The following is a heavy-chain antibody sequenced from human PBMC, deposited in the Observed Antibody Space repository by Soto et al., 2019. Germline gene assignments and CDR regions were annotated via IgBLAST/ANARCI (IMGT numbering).Heavy chain of an antibody. J-gene: IGHJ4*02. D-gene: IGHD3-22*01. Sequence: SLKVSCKASGGTFSSYTISWVRQAPGQGLEWMGRIIPILGIANYAQKFQGRVTITADKSTSTAYMELSSLRSEDTAVYYCARSYDSSGYYSDYWGQGTLVTVSS. CDR1: GGTFSSYT. V-gene: IGHV1-69*02. CDR3: ARSYDSSGYYSDY. CDR2: IIPILGIA.